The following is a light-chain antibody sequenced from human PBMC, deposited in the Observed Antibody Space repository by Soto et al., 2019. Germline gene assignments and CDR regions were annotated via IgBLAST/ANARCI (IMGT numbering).Light chain of an antibody. V-gene: IGLV2-14*01. CDR2: DVN. Sequence: QSVLTQPASVSGSPGQSITLSCTGTSSDIGGYDYVSWYQRHPGKAPKLIIYDVNNLPSGVSNRFSGSKSGNTASLTISGLQAEDEADYYCTSYASGSSHVVFGGGTKLTVL. CDR1: SSDIGGYDY. J-gene: IGLJ2*01. CDR3: TSYASGSSHVV.